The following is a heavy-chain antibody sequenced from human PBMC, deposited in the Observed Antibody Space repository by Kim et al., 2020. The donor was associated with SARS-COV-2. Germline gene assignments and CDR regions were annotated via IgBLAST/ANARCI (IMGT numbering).Heavy chain of an antibody. V-gene: IGHV4-31*03. D-gene: IGHD4-17*01. Sequence: SETLSLTCTVSGDSISSGGYYWSWIRQHPGKGLEWIGYIYYSGSTYYNPSLKSRVTISVDTSKNQFSLKLSSVTAADTAVYYCAREFSTVTDAFDIWGQGTMVTVSS. CDR1: GDSISSGGYY. J-gene: IGHJ3*02. CDR3: AREFSTVTDAFDI. CDR2: IYYSGST.